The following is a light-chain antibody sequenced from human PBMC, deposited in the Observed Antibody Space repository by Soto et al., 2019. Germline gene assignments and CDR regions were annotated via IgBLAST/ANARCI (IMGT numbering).Light chain of an antibody. J-gene: IGKJ2*01. V-gene: IGKV1-39*01. CDR3: QQSYSLPYT. Sequence: DTQMTQSPSSLSASVGDRATITCRASQSVGSLLNWFQQKPGKAPKLLIYAASTLQSGAPSRFSGSGAGTDFTLIISSLQPEDFATYYCQQSYSLPYTFGQGTKLEI. CDR2: AAS. CDR1: QSVGSL.